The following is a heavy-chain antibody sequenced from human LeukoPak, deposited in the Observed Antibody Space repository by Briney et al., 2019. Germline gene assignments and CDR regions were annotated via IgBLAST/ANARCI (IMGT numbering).Heavy chain of an antibody. J-gene: IGHJ6*02. V-gene: IGHV3-33*01. CDR3: ARGYSSSWYWRYYYYGMDV. CDR2: IWYDGSNK. D-gene: IGHD6-13*01. CDR1: GFTFSSYG. Sequence: PGGSLRLSCAASGFTFSSYGMHWVRQAPGKGLGWVAVIWYDGSNKYYADSVKGRFTISRDNSKNTLYLQMNSLRAEDTAVYYCARGYSSSWYWRYYYYGMDVWGQGTTVTVSS.